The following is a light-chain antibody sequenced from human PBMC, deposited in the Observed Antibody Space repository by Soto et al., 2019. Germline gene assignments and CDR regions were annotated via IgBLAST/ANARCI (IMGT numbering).Light chain of an antibody. J-gene: IGKJ5*01. CDR3: QQYESLPLT. CDR2: DAS. CDR1: QDINKN. Sequence: DLQMAQSPSSLSASVGDRLTITCQASQDINKNLIWYQQKPGKXPKXXIYDASDLETGVPSRFSVIGSGTGGTFTLGSLQPEDVATYDGQQYESLPLTFGQGTRLEIK. V-gene: IGKV1-33*01.